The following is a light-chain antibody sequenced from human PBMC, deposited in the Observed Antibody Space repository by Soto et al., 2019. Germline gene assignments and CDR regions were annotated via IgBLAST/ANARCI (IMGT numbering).Light chain of an antibody. CDR1: SSDVGGYNY. V-gene: IGLV2-14*01. Sequence: QSALTQPASVSGSPGQSITISCAGTSSDVGGYNYVSWYQQYPGKAPKLMIYDVNSRPSGVSNRFSGSKSGNTASLTISWLQAEDEAEYYCSSSTGSNTHVLFGGGTKLTVL. CDR2: DVN. J-gene: IGLJ2*01. CDR3: SSSTGSNTHVL.